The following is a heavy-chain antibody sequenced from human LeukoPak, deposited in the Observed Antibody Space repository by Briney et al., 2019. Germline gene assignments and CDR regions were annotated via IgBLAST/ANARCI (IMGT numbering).Heavy chain of an antibody. CDR3: ARDLGYYYDSSGYYLNY. CDR2: INPSGGST. CDR1: GYTFTSYY. D-gene: IGHD3-22*01. Sequence: ASVKVSCKASGYTFTSYYMHWVRQAPGQGLEWMGIINPSGGSTSYAQKFQGRVTMTRDTSTSTVYMELSSLRSEDTAVYYCARDLGYYYDSSGYYLNYWGQGTLVTVSS. J-gene: IGHJ4*02. V-gene: IGHV1-46*01.